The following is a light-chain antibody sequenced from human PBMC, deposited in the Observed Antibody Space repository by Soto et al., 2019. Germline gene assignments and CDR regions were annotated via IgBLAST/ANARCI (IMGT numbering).Light chain of an antibody. Sequence: DIQMTQSPSSLSASVGDRVTITCRASQSISSSLNWYQQKPGKAPKVLIFAASSLQSGVPSRFSGSGSGTHFTLTISDLQPEDVATYYCQQSYSTPLIFGQGTRLEIK. CDR2: AAS. V-gene: IGKV1-39*01. CDR1: QSISSS. CDR3: QQSYSTPLI. J-gene: IGKJ5*01.